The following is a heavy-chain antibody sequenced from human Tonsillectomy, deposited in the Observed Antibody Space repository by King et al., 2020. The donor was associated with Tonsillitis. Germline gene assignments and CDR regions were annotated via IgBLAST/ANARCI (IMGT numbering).Heavy chain of an antibody. Sequence: QLVQSGAEVKKPGASVNVSCKAAGYTFTGYYMHWVRQAPGQGLEWMGWINHNSGGTNYAQKFQGWVTMTRDTAISTAYMELSRLRSDDTAVYYCARDRGRSEMATLYMDVWGKGTTVTVSS. D-gene: IGHD5-24*01. CDR3: ARDRGRSEMATLYMDV. J-gene: IGHJ6*03. V-gene: IGHV1-2*04. CDR1: GYTFTGYY. CDR2: INHNSGGT.